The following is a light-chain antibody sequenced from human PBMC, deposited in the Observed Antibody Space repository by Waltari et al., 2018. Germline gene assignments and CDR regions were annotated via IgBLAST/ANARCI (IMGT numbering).Light chain of an antibody. V-gene: IGLV3-1*01. CDR2: LDT. CDR1: KLWYNS. J-gene: IGLJ1*01. CDR3: QAWDSSTYV. Sequence: SYELTPPPSVSVSPGQTASITCSGHKLWYNSTCWFQQKPGQSPVLVMYLDTKGPSAIPVRFSGSKSGNTATLTISGTQTMDEADYYCQAWDSSTYVFGTGTKVTVL.